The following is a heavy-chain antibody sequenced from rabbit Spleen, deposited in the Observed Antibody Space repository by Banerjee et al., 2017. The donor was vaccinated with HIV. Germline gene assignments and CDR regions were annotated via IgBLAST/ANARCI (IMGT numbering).Heavy chain of an antibody. CDR1: GFSFSSTYC. CDR3: VRGYAGNGYGADYFDL. CDR2: INSGSGSR. J-gene: IGHJ4*01. V-gene: IGHV1S45*01. D-gene: IGHD8-1*01. Sequence: QEHLEESGGGLVKPGGTLTLTCTVSGFSFSSTYCMSWVRQAPGKGLEWIASINSGSGSRWHASWMNDRFTISKTSSTIVTLQVTSLTAADTATYFCVRGYAGNGYGADYFDLWGPGTLVTVS.